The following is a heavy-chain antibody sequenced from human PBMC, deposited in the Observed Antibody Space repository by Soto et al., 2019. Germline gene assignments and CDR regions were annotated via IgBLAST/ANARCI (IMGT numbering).Heavy chain of an antibody. J-gene: IGHJ6*02. D-gene: IGHD6-19*01. CDR1: GFPFWHYG. Sequence: QVQLVESGGGVVQPGRSLRLSCVGSGFPFWHYGMHWVRQAPGKGLEWVAVIWSDGKKESYAVFVKGRFAISRDNFKDTLYLQMNSLRAEDTAVYYCARDRDGGWFHMDVWGQGTTVTVSS. CDR3: ARDRDGGWFHMDV. CDR2: IWSDGKKE. V-gene: IGHV3-33*01.